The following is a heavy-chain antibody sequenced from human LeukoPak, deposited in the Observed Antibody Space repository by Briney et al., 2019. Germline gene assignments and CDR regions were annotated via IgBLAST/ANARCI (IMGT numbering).Heavy chain of an antibody. J-gene: IGHJ6*03. CDR1: GGSISSNNW. Sequence: PSETLSLTCAVSGGSISSNNWWGWVRQSPGKGLEWIGEIYHTGSTNYNPSLKSRVTISVDESKNQFSLQLSSVTTADTAVYFCTRPYSYYMDVWGKGTTVTVSS. V-gene: IGHV4-4*02. CDR2: IYHTGST. CDR3: TRPYSYYMDV.